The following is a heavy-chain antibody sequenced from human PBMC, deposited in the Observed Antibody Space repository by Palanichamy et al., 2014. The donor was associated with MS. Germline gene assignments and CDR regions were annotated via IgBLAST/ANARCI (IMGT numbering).Heavy chain of an antibody. J-gene: IGHJ3*02. D-gene: IGHD3-16*02. CDR2: IWFDGINK. CDR3: AREQGGLIVKGSFDI. Sequence: QVQLVESGGGVVQPGGSLRLSCAASGFTFSSYGVHWVRQAPDKGLEWVAVIWFDGINKYYADSVKGRFTVSRDNSNNTLYLQMSSLRVEDTSVYYCAREQGGLIVKGSFDIWGQGTMVTVSS. CDR1: GFTFSSYG. V-gene: IGHV3-33*01.